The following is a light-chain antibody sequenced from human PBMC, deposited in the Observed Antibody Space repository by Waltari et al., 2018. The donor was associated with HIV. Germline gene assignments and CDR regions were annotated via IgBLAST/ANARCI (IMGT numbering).Light chain of an antibody. V-gene: IGLV1-40*01. Sequence: QSVLTQPPSMSGAPGQRVTISCTGSRSNIGSGYDVHWYQQLPGTAPKLLIYGNTNRPSGVPDRFSGSKSGTSASLAITGLQAEDEADYYCQSYDSSLNKVFGGGTKLTVL. CDR1: RSNIGSGYD. CDR2: GNT. CDR3: QSYDSSLNKV. J-gene: IGLJ2*01.